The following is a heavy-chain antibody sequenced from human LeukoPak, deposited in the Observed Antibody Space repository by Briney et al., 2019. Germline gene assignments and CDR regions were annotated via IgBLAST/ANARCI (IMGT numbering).Heavy chain of an antibody. Sequence: QPGGSLRLSCAASGFTVSSNYMSWVRQAPGKGLEWVSVIYSGGSTYYADSVKGRFTISRDNSKNTLYLQMNSLRAEDTAVYYCAKDLSYCSGGTCYTSRYYGMDVWGQGTTVTVSS. V-gene: IGHV3-53*01. D-gene: IGHD2-15*01. J-gene: IGHJ6*02. CDR2: IYSGGST. CDR1: GFTVSSNY. CDR3: AKDLSYCSGGTCYTSRYYGMDV.